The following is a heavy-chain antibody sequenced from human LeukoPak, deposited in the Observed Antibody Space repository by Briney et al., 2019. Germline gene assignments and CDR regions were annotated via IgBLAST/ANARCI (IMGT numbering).Heavy chain of an antibody. CDR1: GGSISSGGYY. CDR2: IFYSGST. J-gene: IGHJ4*02. V-gene: IGHV4-31*03. Sequence: MPSQTLSLTCTVSGGSISSGGYYWSWIRQHPGKGLEWIGYIFYSGSTDYNPSLQSRVTISVDTSKNQFSLKLSSVTAADTAVYYCARKGMVTADPSFDYWGQGTLVTVSS. D-gene: IGHD2-21*02. CDR3: ARKGMVTADPSFDY.